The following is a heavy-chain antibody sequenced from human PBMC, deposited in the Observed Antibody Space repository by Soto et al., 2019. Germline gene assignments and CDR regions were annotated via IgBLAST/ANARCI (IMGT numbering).Heavy chain of an antibody. D-gene: IGHD3-10*01. Sequence: SVKVSCKASGGTFSSYAISWVRQAPGQGLEWMGGIIPIFGTANYAQKFQGRVTITADESTSTAYMELSSLRSGDTAVYYCARGRGTLVRGVPNTFDYWGQGTLVTVSS. J-gene: IGHJ4*02. CDR1: GGTFSSYA. CDR2: IIPIFGTA. CDR3: ARGRGTLVRGVPNTFDY. V-gene: IGHV1-69*13.